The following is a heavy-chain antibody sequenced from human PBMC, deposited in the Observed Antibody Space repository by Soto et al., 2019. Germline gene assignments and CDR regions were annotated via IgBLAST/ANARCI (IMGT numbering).Heavy chain of an antibody. CDR2: ITPWNGDT. V-gene: IGHV1-18*01. CDR1: GYTYTSYG. J-gene: IGHJ4*02. CDR3: VRDRDGSGWYPGPNFDH. D-gene: IGHD6-19*01. Sequence: QVQVVQSEAEVKKPGASVKVSCTASGYTYTSYGISWVRQAPGQGLEWMGWITPWNGDTKYAQKFQAGFTVTADNATGTAYMELRSLSSDDTAVYYCVRDRDGSGWYPGPNFDHWGQGTLVTVSA.